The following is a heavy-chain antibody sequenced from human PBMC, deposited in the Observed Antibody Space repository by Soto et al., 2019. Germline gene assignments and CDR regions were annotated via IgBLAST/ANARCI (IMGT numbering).Heavy chain of an antibody. D-gene: IGHD3-3*01. J-gene: IGHJ4*02. CDR2: MNPNSGNT. CDR1: GYTFTSYD. CDR3: ARGKSIDFWSCYYTVNGRYIDY. V-gene: IGHV1-8*01. Sequence: GASVKVSCKASGYTFTSYDINWVRQATGQGLEWMGWMNPNSGNTGYAQKFQGRVTMTRNTSISTAYMELSSLRSEDTAVYYCARGKSIDFWSCYYTVNGRYIDYCGQATFVTLS.